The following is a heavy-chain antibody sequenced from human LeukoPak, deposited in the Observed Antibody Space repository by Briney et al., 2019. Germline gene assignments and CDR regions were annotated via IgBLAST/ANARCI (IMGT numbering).Heavy chain of an antibody. Sequence: GGSLRLSCAASGFTFSSFDMHWVRQAPGKGLEWVAVIWYDGSNKYYADSVKGRFTISRDNSKDTLYLQMNSLRAEDTAVYHCARGPQGDFREWGSGYCQYWGLGTLVTVSS. D-gene: IGHD3-10*01. V-gene: IGHV3-33*01. CDR1: GFTFSSFD. CDR3: ARGPQGDFREWGSGYCQY. J-gene: IGHJ1*01. CDR2: IWYDGSNK.